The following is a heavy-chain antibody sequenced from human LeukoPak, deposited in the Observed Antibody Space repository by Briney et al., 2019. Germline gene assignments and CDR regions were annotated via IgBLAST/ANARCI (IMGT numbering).Heavy chain of an antibody. CDR2: IYSTGKN. CDR1: GGSINSHY. CDR3: VRRDTGWNYFDY. Sequence: PSETLSLTCAVSGGSINSHYRGWIRQPPGKGLQWIGDIYSTGKNHYNPSLKSRVTISLDTSKSHLSLNLTSVLAADTAIYYCVRRDTGWNYFDYWGQGILVTVSS. V-gene: IGHV4-4*08. J-gene: IGHJ4*02. D-gene: IGHD6-19*01.